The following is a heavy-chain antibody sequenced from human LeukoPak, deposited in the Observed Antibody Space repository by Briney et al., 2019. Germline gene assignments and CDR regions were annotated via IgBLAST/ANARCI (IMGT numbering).Heavy chain of an antibody. J-gene: IGHJ5*02. CDR2: INHSGST. CDR1: GGSFSGYY. CDR3: ARGRGWYAH. Sequence: SETLSLTCAVYGGSFSGYYWSWIRQPPGKGLEWIGEINHSGSTNYNPSLKSRVTISVDTSKNQFSLKLSSVTAADTAVYYCARGRGWYAHWGQGTLVTVSS. V-gene: IGHV4-34*01.